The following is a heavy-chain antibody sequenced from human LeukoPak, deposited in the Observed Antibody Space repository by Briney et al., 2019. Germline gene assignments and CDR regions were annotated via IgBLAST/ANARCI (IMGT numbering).Heavy chain of an antibody. CDR1: GGSFSGYY. D-gene: IGHD6-6*01. V-gene: IGHV4-34*12. J-gene: IGHJ6*03. CDR2: IIHSGST. Sequence: SETLSLTCAVYGGSFSGYYWSWIRQPPGKGLEWIGEIIHSGSTNYNPSLKSRVTISVDTSKNQFSLKLSSVTAADTAVYYCASYIAARRGALDYYYMDVWGKGTTVTVSS. CDR3: ASYIAARRGALDYYYMDV.